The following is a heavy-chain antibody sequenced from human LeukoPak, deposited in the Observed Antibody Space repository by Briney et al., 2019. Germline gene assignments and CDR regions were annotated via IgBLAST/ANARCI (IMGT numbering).Heavy chain of an antibody. D-gene: IGHD2-15*01. V-gene: IGHV1-2*02. J-gene: IGHJ4*02. CDR2: INPNSGGT. CDR1: GYTFTGYY. Sequence: GASVKVSCKASGYTFTGYYMHWVRQAPGQGLEWMGWINPNSGGTNYAQKLQGRVTMTTDTSTSTAYMELRSLRSDDTAVYYCARDFRHRRIPYYFDYWGQGTLVTVSS. CDR3: ARDFRHRRIPYYFDY.